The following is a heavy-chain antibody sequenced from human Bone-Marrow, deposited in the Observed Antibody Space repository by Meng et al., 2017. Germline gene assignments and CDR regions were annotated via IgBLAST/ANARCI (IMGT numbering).Heavy chain of an antibody. CDR1: GYTFTSYD. D-gene: IGHD6-13*01. CDR2: MNPNSGNT. CDR3: ARDEDISAAGKLFGDY. V-gene: IGHV1-8*01. Sequence: QAEVVQSGAGVKKPGASVKVSCKASGYTFTSYDINWVRQATGQGLEWMGWMNPNSGNTGYAQKFQGRVTMTGDTSISTAYMELSGLRSDDTAMYYCARDEDISAAGKLFGDYWGQGTLVTVSS. J-gene: IGHJ4*02.